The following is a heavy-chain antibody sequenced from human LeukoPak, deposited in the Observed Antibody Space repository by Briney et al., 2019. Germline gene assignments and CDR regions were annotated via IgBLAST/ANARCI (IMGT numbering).Heavy chain of an antibody. CDR3: ARAVNYYDVDY. Sequence: PGGSLRLSCAASGFTFSSYAMHWVRQAPGKGLEWVAVISYDGSNKYYADSVKGRFTISRDNSKNTLYLQMNSLRAEDTAVYYCARAVNYYDVDYWGQGTLVTASS. CDR2: ISYDGSNK. D-gene: IGHD3-22*01. V-gene: IGHV3-30*01. CDR1: GFTFSSYA. J-gene: IGHJ4*02.